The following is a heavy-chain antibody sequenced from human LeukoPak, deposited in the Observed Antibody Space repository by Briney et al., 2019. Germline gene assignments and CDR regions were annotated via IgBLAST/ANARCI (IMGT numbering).Heavy chain of an antibody. V-gene: IGHV3-11*04. J-gene: IGHJ6*03. Sequence: GGSLRLSCAASGFTFSDYYMSWLRQAPGKGLEWVSYISSSGSTIYYADSVKGRFTISRDNAKNSLYLQMNSLRAEDTAVYYCARSSAAAGLAFSYYYYYMDVWGKGTTVTVSS. D-gene: IGHD6-25*01. CDR1: GFTFSDYY. CDR3: ARSSAAAGLAFSYYYYYMDV. CDR2: ISSSGSTI.